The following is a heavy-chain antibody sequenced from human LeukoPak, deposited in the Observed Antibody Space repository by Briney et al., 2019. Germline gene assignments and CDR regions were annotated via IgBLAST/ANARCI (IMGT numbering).Heavy chain of an antibody. V-gene: IGHV4-4*07. CDR1: GGSISSYY. CDR3: ARGVVVVPAAIDAFDI. CDR2: IYTSGST. J-gene: IGHJ3*02. D-gene: IGHD2-2*01. Sequence: SETLSLTCTVSGGSISSYYWSWIRQPAGKGLEWIGRIYTSGSTNYNPSLKSRVTMSVDTSKNQFSLKLSSVTAADTAVYYCARGVVVVPAAIDAFDIWGQGTKVTVSS.